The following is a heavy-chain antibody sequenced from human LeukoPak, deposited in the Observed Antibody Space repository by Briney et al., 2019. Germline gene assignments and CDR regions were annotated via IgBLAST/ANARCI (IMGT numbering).Heavy chain of an antibody. J-gene: IGHJ4*02. CDR3: ARRGGHSYGPFDY. CDR2: INSDGSST. V-gene: IGHV3-74*01. CDR1: GFTFSSYW. Sequence: GGSLRLSCAASGFTFSSYWMHWVRQAPGKGLVWVSRINSDGSSTSYADSVKGRFTISRDNAKNTLYLQMNSLRAEDTAVYYCARRGGHSYGPFDYWGQGTLVTVSS. D-gene: IGHD5-18*01.